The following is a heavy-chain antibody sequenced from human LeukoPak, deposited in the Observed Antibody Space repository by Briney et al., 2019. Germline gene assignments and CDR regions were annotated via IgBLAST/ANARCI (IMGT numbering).Heavy chain of an antibody. CDR3: AKAGIPVAGYFDY. J-gene: IGHJ4*02. CDR1: GFTFRNYG. D-gene: IGHD6-19*01. CDR2: IWYDGTYK. V-gene: IGHV3-33*06. Sequence: TGGSLRLSCAASGFTFRNYGMHWVRQAPGKGLEWVAVIWYDGTYKYYVDSVKGRFTISRDNSKNTLYLQMNILRAEDTAVYYCAKAGIPVAGYFDYWGQGTLVTVSS.